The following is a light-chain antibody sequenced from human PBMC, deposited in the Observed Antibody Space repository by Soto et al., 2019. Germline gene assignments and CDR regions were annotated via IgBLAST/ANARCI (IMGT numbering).Light chain of an antibody. CDR3: CSYAGSSTYV. J-gene: IGLJ1*01. CDR2: EGS. CDR1: SSDVGSYNF. V-gene: IGLV2-23*01. Sequence: ALTQPASVSGSPGQSITISCTGTSSDVGSYNFVSWFQQHPGKAPELMIYEGSERPSGVSNRFSGSKSGNTASLTISGLQAEDEADYYCCSYAGSSTYVFGSGTKVTVL.